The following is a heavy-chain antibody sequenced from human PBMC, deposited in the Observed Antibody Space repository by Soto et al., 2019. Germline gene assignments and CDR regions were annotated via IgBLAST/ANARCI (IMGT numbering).Heavy chain of an antibody. CDR3: AHSRCGGDCLQSYSSHYYFGMDV. CDR1: GFSLSTGGVG. D-gene: IGHD2-21*02. CDR2: IYWDDDK. V-gene: IGHV2-5*02. J-gene: IGHJ6*02. Sequence: QITLKESGPTLVKPTQTLTLTCTFSGFSLSTGGVGVGWIRQPPGKALEWLALIYWDDDKRYSPSLKSRLTITKDTSKNQVVLTMTNRDPVDTATYYGAHSRCGGDCLQSYSSHYYFGMDVWGQGTTVTVSS.